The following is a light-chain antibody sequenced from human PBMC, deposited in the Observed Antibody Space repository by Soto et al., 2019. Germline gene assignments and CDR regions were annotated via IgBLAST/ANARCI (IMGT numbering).Light chain of an antibody. CDR2: AAS. CDR1: QSISTY. CDR3: QQSYYPPLT. V-gene: IGKV1-39*01. Sequence: DIQMTQSPSSLSTSVGGRVTITCRASQSISTYLNWYKQRPGKAPKLLIYAASSLQSGVPSRFGGSGSGTDFTLTISSLQPEDFATYYCQQSYYPPLTFGGGTKVEIK. J-gene: IGKJ4*01.